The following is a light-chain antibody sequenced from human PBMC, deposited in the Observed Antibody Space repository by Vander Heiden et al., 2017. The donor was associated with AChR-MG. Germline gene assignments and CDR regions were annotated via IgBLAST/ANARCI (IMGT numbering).Light chain of an antibody. CDR2: GAS. CDR1: LDVGIF. Sequence: DIQVTQTPSSLSGSLGDKITVNCRTSLDVGIFLHWYQQTPGNAPKLLIFGASTLHVGVQPRFSGNGYGTDFTLIIDGLQREDSATYYCHQTTPGFPVLSFGQRTKV. V-gene: IGKV1-39*01. CDR3: HQTTPGFPVLS. J-gene: IGKJ1*01.